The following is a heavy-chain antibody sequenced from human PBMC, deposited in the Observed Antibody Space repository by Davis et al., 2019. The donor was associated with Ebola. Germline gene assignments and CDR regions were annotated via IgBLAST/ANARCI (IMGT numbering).Heavy chain of an antibody. Sequence: MPSETLSLTCAVYGGSFSGYYWSWIRQPPGKGLEWIGEINHSGITNYNPSLKSRVTISVDTSKNQFSLKLSTVTAADTAVYYCARGVWELLNAFDIWGQGTMVTVSS. V-gene: IGHV4-34*01. CDR2: INHSGIT. CDR1: GGSFSGYY. J-gene: IGHJ3*02. D-gene: IGHD1-26*01. CDR3: ARGVWELLNAFDI.